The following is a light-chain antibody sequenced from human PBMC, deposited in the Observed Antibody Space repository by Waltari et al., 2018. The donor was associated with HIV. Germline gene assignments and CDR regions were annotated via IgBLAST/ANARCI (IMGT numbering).Light chain of an antibody. Sequence: QSVLTQPPSASRTPGQRILMSCSGTKSNVDTNLVSWYQHVPGPPPKLVIYRNDQRPSGVPARFSASKSGSTASLAIARLQSDDEAEYFCASWDDNLNHWVFGGGTKLTV. V-gene: IGLV1-44*01. CDR3: ASWDDNLNHWV. CDR2: RND. J-gene: IGLJ3*02. CDR1: KSNVDTNL.